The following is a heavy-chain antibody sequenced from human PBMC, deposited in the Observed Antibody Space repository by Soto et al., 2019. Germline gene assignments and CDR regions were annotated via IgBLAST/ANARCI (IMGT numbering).Heavy chain of an antibody. D-gene: IGHD3-10*01. V-gene: IGHV4-34*01. J-gene: IGHJ6*02. Sequence: SETLSLTCAVYGGSFSGYYWSWIRQPPGKGLEWIGEINHSGSTNYNPSLKSRVTISVDTSKNQFSLKLSSVTAADTAVYYCARGYKITMVRGVIILTPSNYYDMDVWGQGTTVTVSS. CDR3: ARGYKITMVRGVIILTPSNYYDMDV. CDR1: GGSFSGYY. CDR2: INHSGST.